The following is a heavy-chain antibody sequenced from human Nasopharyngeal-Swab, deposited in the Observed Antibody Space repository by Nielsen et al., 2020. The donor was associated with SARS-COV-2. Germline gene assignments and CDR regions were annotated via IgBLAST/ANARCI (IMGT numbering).Heavy chain of an antibody. CDR3: ARDPDYGDFPGIDY. CDR1: GFTFSDYY. Sequence: GESLKISCAASGFTFSDYYMSWIRQAPGKGLEWVSYISSNGSTIYYADSVKGRFTISRDNAKNSLYLQMNSLRAEDTAVYYCARDPDYGDFPGIDYWGQGTLVTVSS. J-gene: IGHJ4*02. D-gene: IGHD4-17*01. V-gene: IGHV3-11*04. CDR2: ISSNGSTI.